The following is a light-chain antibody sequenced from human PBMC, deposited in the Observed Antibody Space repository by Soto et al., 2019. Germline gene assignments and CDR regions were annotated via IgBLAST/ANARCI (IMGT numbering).Light chain of an antibody. V-gene: IGKV3-15*01. J-gene: IGKJ4*01. CDR1: QSVSSN. CDR2: GAS. Sequence: EIVMTQSPATLSVSPGERATLPCRASQSVSSNLAWYQQKPGQAPRLLIYGASTRATGIPARFSGSGSGTEFTLTISSLQSEDFAVYYCQQYNNWTLTFGGGTKVDIK. CDR3: QQYNNWTLT.